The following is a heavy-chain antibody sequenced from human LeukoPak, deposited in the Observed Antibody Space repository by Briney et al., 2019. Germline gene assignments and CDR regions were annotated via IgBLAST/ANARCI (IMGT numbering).Heavy chain of an antibody. Sequence: PGGSLRLSCAASKFTFSSYWMSWVRQASGKGLEWVACISQDGSEERYVASVKGRFTISRDNAKDSLYLQMNSLRDEDTAVYYCAREKPMIADYWGQGALVTVSS. D-gene: IGHD3-22*01. CDR2: ISQDGSEE. CDR1: KFTFSSYW. V-gene: IGHV3-7*01. CDR3: AREKPMIADY. J-gene: IGHJ4*02.